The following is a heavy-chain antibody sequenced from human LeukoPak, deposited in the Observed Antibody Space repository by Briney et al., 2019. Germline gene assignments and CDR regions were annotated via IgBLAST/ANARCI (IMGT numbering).Heavy chain of an antibody. CDR1: GGSISSGGYY. D-gene: IGHD6-13*01. Sequence: SETLSLTCTVSGGSISSGGYYWSWIRQHPGKGLERIGYIYYSGSTYYNPSLKSRVTISVDTAKNQFSLKLSSVTAADTAVYYCAREGGLAAAGSSDYWGQGTLVTVSS. J-gene: IGHJ4*02. V-gene: IGHV4-31*03. CDR2: IYYSGST. CDR3: AREGGLAAAGSSDY.